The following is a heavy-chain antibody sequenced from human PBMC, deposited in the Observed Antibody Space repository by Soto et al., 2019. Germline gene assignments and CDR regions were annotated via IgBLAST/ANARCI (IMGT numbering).Heavy chain of an antibody. V-gene: IGHV3-48*03. Sequence: EVKLVESGGCLVQPGGSLTLSCAASGFIFSNYEVDWVRQAPGKGLEWVSYISENSGTIYYADSVKGRFTISRDNAKNSLYLQMNSLRAEDTAVYFCVREYCSGGTCSDDFDIWGQGTLVTVSS. CDR1: GFIFSNYE. CDR3: VREYCSGGTCSDDFDI. CDR2: ISENSGTI. J-gene: IGHJ3*02. D-gene: IGHD2-15*01.